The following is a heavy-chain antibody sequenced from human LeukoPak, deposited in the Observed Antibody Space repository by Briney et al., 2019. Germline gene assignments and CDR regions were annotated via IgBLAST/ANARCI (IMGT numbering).Heavy chain of an antibody. J-gene: IGHJ4*02. Sequence: PGGSLRLSCAVSGFTFSTYAMSWVRQAPGKGLGWISGVRGSGSDTYYADSVKGRFTISRDNSKNTLYLQMNSLRAGDTAIYYCAKTSRGNSAYDSPSDYWGQGTLVTVSS. D-gene: IGHD5-12*01. CDR1: GFTFSTYA. CDR3: AKTSRGNSAYDSPSDY. V-gene: IGHV3-23*01. CDR2: VRGSGSDT.